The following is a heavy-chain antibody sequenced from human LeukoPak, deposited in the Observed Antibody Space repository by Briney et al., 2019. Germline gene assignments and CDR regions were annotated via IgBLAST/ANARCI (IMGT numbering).Heavy chain of an antibody. CDR3: AMGDYVWGSYRRHFDY. D-gene: IGHD3-16*02. CDR1: GGTFSSYA. Sequence: ASVKVSCKASGGTFSSYAISWARQAPGQGLEWMGGIIPIFGTANYAQKFQGRVTITADKSTSTAYMELSSLRSEDTAVYYCAMGDYVWGSYRRHFDYWGQGTLVTVSS. CDR2: IIPIFGTA. J-gene: IGHJ4*02. V-gene: IGHV1-69*06.